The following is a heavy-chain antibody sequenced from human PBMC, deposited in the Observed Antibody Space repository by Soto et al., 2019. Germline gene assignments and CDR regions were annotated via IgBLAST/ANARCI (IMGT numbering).Heavy chain of an antibody. D-gene: IGHD3-3*01. CDR1: GGSISSYY. J-gene: IGHJ4*02. CDR3: GRGRRIWSNTRRSFPYYFGY. Sequence: QVQLQESGPGLVKPSETLSLTCTVSGGSISSYYWSWIRQPPGKGLEWIGYIYYSGSTNCNPSLKSRGTISVKKSKNPFSPKVSFVDAAGHGGYYFGRGRRIWSNTRRSFPYYFGYWGQGTLVTVSS. CDR2: IYYSGST. V-gene: IGHV4-59*01.